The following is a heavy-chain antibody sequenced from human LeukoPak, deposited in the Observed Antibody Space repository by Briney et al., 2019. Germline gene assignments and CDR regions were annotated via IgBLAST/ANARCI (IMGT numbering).Heavy chain of an antibody. CDR1: GYNFIDYY. V-gene: IGHV1-2*02. J-gene: IGHJ5*02. CDR2: VNPVSGRT. CDR3: ARADRLVGSPYLIGP. Sequence: ASVKVPCKTSGYNFIDYYMHCVRQAPGQGLEWMGWVNPVSGRTSVAQKFQDRISLTRDSSITTFLEVTWLTSDDTAIYYCARADRLVGSPYLIGPWGQGTLVTVSS. D-gene: IGHD1-26*01.